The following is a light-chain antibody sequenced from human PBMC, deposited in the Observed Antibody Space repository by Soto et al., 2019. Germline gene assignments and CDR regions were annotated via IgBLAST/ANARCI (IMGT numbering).Light chain of an antibody. J-gene: IGKJ4*02. V-gene: IGKV3-20*01. CDR2: GSS. Sequence: EIVLTQSPGTLPLSPGERATISCRASQRVSSRYFAGFQQRPGQVPRHLIFGSSSRSPGSPDRFSGSGSVTDFPLTISRVEPEYFGVYYGQHDYHSPRTFGEGSKVLIK. CDR3: QHDYHSPRT. CDR1: QRVSSRY.